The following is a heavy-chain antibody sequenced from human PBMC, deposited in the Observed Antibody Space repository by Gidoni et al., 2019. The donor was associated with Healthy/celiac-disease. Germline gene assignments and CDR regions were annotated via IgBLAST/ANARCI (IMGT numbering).Heavy chain of an antibody. CDR1: GGSISSYY. V-gene: IGHV4-4*07. Sequence: QVQLQESGPGLVKPSETLSLTCTVAGGSISSYYTSWIRQPAGKGREWIGSIYTSGSTNYNPSLKSRVTMSVDTSKNQFSLKLRSVTAADTAVYYCARWNRAMVPGYYYDSSGYPFDYWGQGTLVTVSS. D-gene: IGHD3-22*01. J-gene: IGHJ4*02. CDR2: IYTSGST. CDR3: ARWNRAMVPGYYYDSSGYPFDY.